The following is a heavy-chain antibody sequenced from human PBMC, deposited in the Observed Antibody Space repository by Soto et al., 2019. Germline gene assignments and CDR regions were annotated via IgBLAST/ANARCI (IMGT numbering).Heavy chain of an antibody. D-gene: IGHD1-26*01. CDR3: AVHLGQNYYTLDV. J-gene: IGHJ6*02. CDR1: EFTFSNFV. V-gene: IGHV3-23*01. CDR2: ITASGGST. Sequence: EVQLLESGGGLIQRGGSLRLTSTGSEFTFSNFVMSWVRQVPGKGLERLACITASGGSTYYADSVKGRFSVSSDNSMSTLYLQLNRLEAGDTAVYHCAVHLGQNYYTLDVWGQGPTVHVSS.